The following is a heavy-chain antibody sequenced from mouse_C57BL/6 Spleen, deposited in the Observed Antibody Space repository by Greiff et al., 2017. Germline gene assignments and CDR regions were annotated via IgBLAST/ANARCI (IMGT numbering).Heavy chain of an antibody. J-gene: IGHJ3*01. CDR2: ISSGSSTI. CDR3: AKLLQFAY. CDR1: GFTFSDYG. D-gene: IGHD1-1*01. Sequence: EVQLVESGGGLVKPGGSLKLSCAASGFTFSDYGMHWVRQAPEKGLEWVAYISSGSSTIYYADTVKGRFTISRDNAKNTLFLQMTSLRSEDTAMYYCAKLLQFAYWGQGTLVTVSA. V-gene: IGHV5-17*01.